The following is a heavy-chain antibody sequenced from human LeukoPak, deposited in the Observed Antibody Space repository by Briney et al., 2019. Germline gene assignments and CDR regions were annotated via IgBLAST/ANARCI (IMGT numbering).Heavy chain of an antibody. CDR3: ARDLKTYYYGSGSIEY. CDR2: IWYDGSNK. Sequence: GGSLRLSCAASGFSFSSYAMHWVRQAPGKGLEWVAVIWYDGSNKYYVDSVKGRFTISRDNSKNTLYLQMNSLRAEDTAVYYCARDLKTYYYGSGSIEYWGQGTLVTVSS. CDR1: GFSFSSYA. D-gene: IGHD3-10*01. J-gene: IGHJ4*02. V-gene: IGHV3-33*01.